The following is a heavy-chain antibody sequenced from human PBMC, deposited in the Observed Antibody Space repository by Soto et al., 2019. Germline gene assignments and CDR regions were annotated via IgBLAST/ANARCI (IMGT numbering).Heavy chain of an antibody. V-gene: IGHV4-59*01. CDR3: ARGSIAVAAGAFFNWFDP. CDR1: GGSISSYH. CDR2: IYYSGST. Sequence: SETLSLTCTVSGGSISSYHWSWIRQPPGKGLEWIGYIYYSGSTNYNPSLKSRVTISVDTSKNQFSLKLSSVTAADTAVYYCARGSIAVAAGAFFNWFDPWGQGTLVTVSS. D-gene: IGHD6-19*01. J-gene: IGHJ5*02.